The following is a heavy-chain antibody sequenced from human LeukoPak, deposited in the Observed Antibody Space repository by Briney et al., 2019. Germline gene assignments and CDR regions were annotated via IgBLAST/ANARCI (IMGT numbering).Heavy chain of an antibody. Sequence: GGSLRLSCAASGFTFSSYSMNWVRQAPGKGLEWVSSISSSSSYIYYADSVKGRFTISRDNSKNTLYLQMNSLRAEDTAVYYCAKGRQPLGYCSSTSCFRAEYFQHWGQGTLVTVSS. CDR1: GFTFSSYS. V-gene: IGHV3-21*01. D-gene: IGHD2-2*01. J-gene: IGHJ1*01. CDR2: ISSSSSYI. CDR3: AKGRQPLGYCSSTSCFRAEYFQH.